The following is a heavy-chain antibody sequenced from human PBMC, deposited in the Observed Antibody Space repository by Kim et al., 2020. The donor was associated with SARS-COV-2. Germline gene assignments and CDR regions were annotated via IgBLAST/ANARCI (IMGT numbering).Heavy chain of an antibody. CDR2: ISAYNGNT. V-gene: IGHV1-18*01. CDR1: GYTFTSYG. D-gene: IGHD3-22*01. Sequence: ASVKVSCKASGYTFTSYGISWVRRAPGQGLEWMGWISAYNGNTNYAQKLQGRVTMTTDTSTSTAYMELRSLRSDDTAVYYCARDLWGSDYYDSSGNFDYWGQGTLVTVSS. CDR3: ARDLWGSDYYDSSGNFDY. J-gene: IGHJ4*02.